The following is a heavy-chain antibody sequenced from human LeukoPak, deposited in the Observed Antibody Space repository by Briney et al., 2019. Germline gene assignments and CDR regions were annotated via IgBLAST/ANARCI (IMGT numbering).Heavy chain of an antibody. J-gene: IGHJ3*02. CDR1: GFTFDDYA. CDR2: ISWNSGSI. Sequence: PGRSLRLSCAASGFTFDDYAMHWVRQAPGKGLEWVSGISWNSGSIGYADSVKGRFTISRDNAKNSLYLQINSLRAEDMALYYCAKDYGSGSGTFDAFDIWGQGTMVTVSS. CDR3: AKDYGSGSGTFDAFDI. D-gene: IGHD1-26*01. V-gene: IGHV3-9*03.